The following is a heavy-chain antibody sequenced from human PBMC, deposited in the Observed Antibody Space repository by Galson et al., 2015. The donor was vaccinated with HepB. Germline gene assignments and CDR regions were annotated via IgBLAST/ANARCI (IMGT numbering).Heavy chain of an antibody. CDR2: ISGSGGST. J-gene: IGHJ6*02. Sequence: SLRLSCAASGFTFSSYAMSWVRQAPGKGLEWVSAISGSGGSTYYADSVKGRFTISRDNSKNTLYLQMNSLRAEDTAVYYCAKLAAAAGNYYYYYYGMDVWGQGTTVTVSS. CDR3: AKLAAAAGNYYYYYYGMDV. V-gene: IGHV3-23*01. D-gene: IGHD6-13*01. CDR1: GFTFSSYA.